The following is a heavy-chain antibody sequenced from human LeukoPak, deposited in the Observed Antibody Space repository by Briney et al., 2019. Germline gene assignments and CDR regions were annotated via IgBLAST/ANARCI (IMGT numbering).Heavy chain of an antibody. V-gene: IGHV3-7*04. D-gene: IGHD2-15*01. CDR2: IKQDGSEK. Sequence: GGSLRLSCAASEFTFSNYWMSWVRQAPGKGLEWVANIKQDGSEKYYLDSVKGRFTISRDNAKQSLYLQMNSLRAEDTAVYYCARGYCSGGSCYAFDIWGQGTMVTVPS. CDR3: ARGYCSGGSCYAFDI. J-gene: IGHJ3*02. CDR1: EFTFSNYW.